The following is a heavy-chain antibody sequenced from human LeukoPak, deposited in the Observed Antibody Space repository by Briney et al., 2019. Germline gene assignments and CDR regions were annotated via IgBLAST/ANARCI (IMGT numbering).Heavy chain of an antibody. Sequence: SETLSLTCTVSGGSISSYYWSWIRQPPGKGLEWIGYIYYSGSTNYNPSLKSRVTISVDTSKNQFSLKLSSVTAADTAVYYCARGSGGDGYNWPLDYWGQGTLVTVSS. CDR2: IYYSGST. D-gene: IGHD5-24*01. CDR1: GGSISSYY. J-gene: IGHJ4*02. CDR3: ARGSGGDGYNWPLDY. V-gene: IGHV4-59*01.